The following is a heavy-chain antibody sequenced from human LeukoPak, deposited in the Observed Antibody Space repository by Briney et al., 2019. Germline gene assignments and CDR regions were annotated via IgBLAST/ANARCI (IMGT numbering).Heavy chain of an antibody. CDR1: GGSFSGYY. CDR3: ARLGSFNWFDP. CDR2: VNHSGST. D-gene: IGHD6-13*01. V-gene: IGHV4-34*01. J-gene: IGHJ5*02. Sequence: SETLSLTCAVYGGSFSGYYWSWIRQPPGKGLEWIGEVNHSGSTNYNPSLKSRVTISVDTSKNQFSLKLSSVTAADTAVYYCARLGSFNWFDPWGQGTLVTVSS.